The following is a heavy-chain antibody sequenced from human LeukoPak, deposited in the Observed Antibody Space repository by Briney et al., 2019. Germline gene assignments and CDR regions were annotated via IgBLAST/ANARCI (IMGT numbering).Heavy chain of an antibody. V-gene: IGHV4-38-2*01. CDR3: ASYEYSSSWVNYFDY. CDR2: IYHSGST. CDR1: GYSISSGYY. Sequence: SETLSLTCAVSGYSISSGYYWGWIRQPPGKRLEWIGSIYHSGSTYYNPSLKSRVTISVDTSKNQFSLKLSSVTAADTAVYYCASYEYSSSWVNYFDYWGQGTLVTVSS. J-gene: IGHJ4*02. D-gene: IGHD6-6*01.